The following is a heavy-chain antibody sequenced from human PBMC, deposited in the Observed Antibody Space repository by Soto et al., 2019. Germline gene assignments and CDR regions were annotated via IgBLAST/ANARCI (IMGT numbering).Heavy chain of an antibody. D-gene: IGHD4-17*01. V-gene: IGHV4-4*02. J-gene: IGHJ6*03. Sequence: QVHLLESGPGLVEPSGTLSLTCTVFGGSISSRNRWSWVRQATGKGLEWIGEVSHSGSTNSNPSLKGRVTISLDKSDNQFSLNLESMTAADAAVYFCANTRGLRLMDAWGKGTTVVVSS. CDR2: VSHSGST. CDR3: ANTRGLRLMDA. CDR1: GGSISSRNR.